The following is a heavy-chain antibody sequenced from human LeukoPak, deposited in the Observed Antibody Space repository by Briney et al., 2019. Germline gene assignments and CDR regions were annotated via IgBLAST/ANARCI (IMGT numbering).Heavy chain of an antibody. J-gene: IGHJ6*02. Sequence: GGSLRLSCAASGFRFSNYAMSRVRQAPGEGLDWASTISDSGSDSYYADSVKGRFTISRDNSKNTLYLQMTSLRVEDTATYYCAKVPYSDYGSGRPPFMDVWGQGTTVAVSS. CDR1: GFRFSNYA. CDR2: ISDSGSDS. CDR3: AKVPYSDYGSGRPPFMDV. V-gene: IGHV3-23*01. D-gene: IGHD3-10*01.